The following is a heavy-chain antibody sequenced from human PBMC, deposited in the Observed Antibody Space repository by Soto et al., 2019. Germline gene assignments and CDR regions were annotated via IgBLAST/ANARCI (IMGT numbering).Heavy chain of an antibody. CDR1: GFTFSSYA. CDR2: ISYDGSNK. J-gene: IGHJ6*02. V-gene: IGHV3-30-3*01. Sequence: QVQLVESGGGVVQPGRSLRLSCAASGFTFSSYAMHWVRQAPGKGLEWVAVISYDGSNKYYADSVKGRFTISRDNSKNTLYQLMNSLRADDTAVYYCARGRYNWNYNHYYYGMDVWGQGTTVTVSS. CDR3: ARGRYNWNYNHYYYGMDV. D-gene: IGHD1-7*01.